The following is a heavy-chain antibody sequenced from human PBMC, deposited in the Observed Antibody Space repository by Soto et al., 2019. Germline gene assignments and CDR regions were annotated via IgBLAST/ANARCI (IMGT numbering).Heavy chain of an antibody. CDR1: GGSVSSGSYY. CDR3: ARENVAVAVLGY. J-gene: IGHJ4*02. V-gene: IGHV4-61*01. Sequence: SETLSLTCTVSGGSVSSGSYYWSWIRQPPGKGLEWIGYIYYSGSTNYNPSLKSRVTISVDTSKNQFSLKLSSVTAADTAVYYCARENVAVAVLGYWGQGTLVTVSS. D-gene: IGHD6-19*01. CDR2: IYYSGST.